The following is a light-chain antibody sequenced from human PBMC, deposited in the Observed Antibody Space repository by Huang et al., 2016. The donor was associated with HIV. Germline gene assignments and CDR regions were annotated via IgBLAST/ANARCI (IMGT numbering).Light chain of an antibody. V-gene: IGKV4-1*01. J-gene: IGKJ1*01. CDR1: QSLLHKSTSGSKNS. Sequence: IVMTQSPGSLAVTRGERATLSCKSSQSLLHKSTSGSKNSLSWYQKKPGLPPKLLIYWASIRESGVPARFSGRGSGTNFSLIIDSVQIEDIADYFCQQSNGRQASFG. CDR3: QQSNGRQAS. CDR2: WAS.